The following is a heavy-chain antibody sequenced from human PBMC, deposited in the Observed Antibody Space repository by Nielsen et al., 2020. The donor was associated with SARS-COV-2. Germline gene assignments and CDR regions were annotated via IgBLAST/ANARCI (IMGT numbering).Heavy chain of an antibody. CDR3: ARARGAYGDYYYYYYTDV. CDR2: TYYRSKWYN. J-gene: IGHJ6*03. V-gene: IGHV6-1*01. D-gene: IGHD4-17*01. Sequence: LRLSCAISGDSVSSSSAAWNWIRQSPSRGLEWLGRTYYRSKWYNDYAVSVKSRITINPDTSKNQFSLHLNSVTPEDTAVYYCARARGAYGDYYYYYYTDVWGKGTTVTVSS. CDR1: GDSVSSSSAA.